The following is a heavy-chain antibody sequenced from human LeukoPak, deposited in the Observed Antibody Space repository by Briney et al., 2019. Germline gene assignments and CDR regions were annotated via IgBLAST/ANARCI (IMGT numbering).Heavy chain of an antibody. V-gene: IGHV3-30*01. CDR1: GFTFSSYA. J-gene: IGHJ4*02. CDR2: ISYDGSNK. CDR3: ARGRGEDYDSSGYYQPFDY. D-gene: IGHD3-22*01. Sequence: GGSLRLSCAASGFTFSSYAMHWVRQAPGKGLEWVAVISYDGSNKYYADSVKGRFTISRDNSKNTLYLQMNSLRAEDTAVYYCARGRGEDYDSSGYYQPFDYWGQGTLVTVSS.